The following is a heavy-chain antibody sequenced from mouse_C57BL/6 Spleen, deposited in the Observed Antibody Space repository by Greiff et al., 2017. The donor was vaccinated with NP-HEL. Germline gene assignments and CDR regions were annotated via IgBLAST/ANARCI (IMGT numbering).Heavy chain of an antibody. CDR1: GFTFSGYG. D-gene: IGHD1-1*01. CDR3: ARHYDDSTRVDY. V-gene: IGHV5-17*01. CDR2: ISSGSSTI. Sequence: EVQRVEPGGGLVKPGGSLKLSCAASGFTFSGYGMHWVRQAPEQGLEWVAYISSGSSTIYYAETVKGKFTISRDNANNTVFLQMTSLTSEDTAMYYCARHYDDSTRVDYWGQGTTLTVSS. J-gene: IGHJ2*01.